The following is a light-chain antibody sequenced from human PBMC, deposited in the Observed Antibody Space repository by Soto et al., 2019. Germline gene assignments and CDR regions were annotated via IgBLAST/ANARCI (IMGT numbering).Light chain of an antibody. CDR2: KAS. CDR1: QTISNW. J-gene: IGKJ1*01. V-gene: IGKV1-5*03. Sequence: DIQMTQSPSTLSASVGDRVTITCRASQTISNWLAWYQLKPGKAPKLLIYKASSLESGVPSRFSGSGSGTQFTLTISSLQPDDFALYYCQQYNRYPGTFGQGTKVEIK. CDR3: QQYNRYPGT.